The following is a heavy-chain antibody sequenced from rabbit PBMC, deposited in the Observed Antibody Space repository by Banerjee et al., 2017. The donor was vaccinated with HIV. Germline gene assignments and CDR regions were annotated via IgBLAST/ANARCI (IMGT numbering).Heavy chain of an antibody. Sequence: QSLEESGGDLVKPGASLTLTCTASGFSFSSSDYMCWVRQAPGKGLEWISCIAGSGSGFTYSATWAKGRFTCSKTSSTTVTLQMTSLTVADTATYFCARDTGSSFSSYGMDLWGPGTWSPS. CDR3: ARDTGSSFSSYGMDL. CDR1: GFSFSSSDY. CDR2: IAGSGSGFT. J-gene: IGHJ6*01. V-gene: IGHV1S40*01. D-gene: IGHD8-1*01.